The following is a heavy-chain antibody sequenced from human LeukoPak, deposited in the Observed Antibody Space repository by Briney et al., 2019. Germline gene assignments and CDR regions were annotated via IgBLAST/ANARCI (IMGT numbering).Heavy chain of an antibody. Sequence: SVKVSCKASGFTFTSSALQWVRQARGQRLEWIGWIVVGSGNTNYAQKFQERVTITRDMSTSTAYMELSSLRSEDTAVYYCAAEITMVRGVIVDYWGQGTLVTVSS. J-gene: IGHJ4*02. V-gene: IGHV1-58*01. CDR3: AAEITMVRGVIVDY. CDR2: IVVGSGNT. D-gene: IGHD3-10*01. CDR1: GFTFTSSA.